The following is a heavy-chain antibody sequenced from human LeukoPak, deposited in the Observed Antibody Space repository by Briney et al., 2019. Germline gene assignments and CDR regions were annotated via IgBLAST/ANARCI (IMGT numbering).Heavy chain of an antibody. D-gene: IGHD6-19*01. J-gene: IGHJ4*02. CDR2: IYYSGST. Sequence: PSETLSLTCAVYGGSFSGYYWSWIRQPPGKGLEWIGYIYYSGSTNYNPSFKSRVAISVDTSKNQFSLKLSSVTAADTAVYYCATRGIAVAGTFDYWGQGTLVTVST. V-gene: IGHV4-59*08. CDR3: ATRGIAVAGTFDY. CDR1: GGSFSGYY.